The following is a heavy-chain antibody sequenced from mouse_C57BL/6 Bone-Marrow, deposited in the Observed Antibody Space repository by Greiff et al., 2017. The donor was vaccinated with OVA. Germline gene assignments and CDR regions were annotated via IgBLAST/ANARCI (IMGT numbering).Heavy chain of an antibody. CDR2: IDPSDSET. CDR1: GYTFTSYW. V-gene: IGHV1-52*01. Sequence: QVQLQQPGAELVRPGSSVKLSCKASGYTFTSYWMHWVKQRPIQGLEWIGNIDPSDSETHYNQKFKDKATLTVDKYSSTAYMQLSSLTSEDSAVYYCARWGGGWFAYWGQGTLVTVSA. J-gene: IGHJ3*01. CDR3: ARWGGGWFAY.